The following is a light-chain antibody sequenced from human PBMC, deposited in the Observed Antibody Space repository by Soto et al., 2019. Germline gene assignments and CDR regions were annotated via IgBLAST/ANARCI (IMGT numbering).Light chain of an antibody. V-gene: IGKV3-20*01. CDR3: QQYGSSPIT. Sequence: EIVLTQSPATLSLSPGERATLFCRASQSVNINLAWYQQRPGQAPRLLIYDASHRVTGIPARFSGSGSGTDFTLTISRLEPEDFAVYYCQQYGSSPITFGQGTRLEIK. J-gene: IGKJ5*01. CDR2: DAS. CDR1: QSVNIN.